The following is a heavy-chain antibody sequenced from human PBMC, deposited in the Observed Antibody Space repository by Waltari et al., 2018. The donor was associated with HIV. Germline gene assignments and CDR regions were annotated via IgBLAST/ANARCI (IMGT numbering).Heavy chain of an antibody. D-gene: IGHD3-22*01. CDR2: INPNSGGT. V-gene: IGHV1-2*02. CDR1: GYTFSDYY. CDR3: ARVFRGTVNYFDSRLGH. J-gene: IGHJ5*02. Sequence: QVQLVQSGAEVQKPGASVTASCKASGYTFSDYYMHWVRQAPGQGLEWRGWINPNSGGTRYAEKFQGRVTMTRDTSISTAYMELSRLRFDDTAVYYCARVFRGTVNYFDSRLGHWGQGTLVTVSS.